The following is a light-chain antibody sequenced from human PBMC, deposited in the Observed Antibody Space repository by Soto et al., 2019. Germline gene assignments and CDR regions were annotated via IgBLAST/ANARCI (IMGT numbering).Light chain of an antibody. CDR3: TSWTTSTTMI. V-gene: IGLV2-14*03. CDR1: SSDIGAYNF. Sequence: QSALTQPASVSGSPGQSITISCTGTSSDIGAYNFVSWYHPHPGKAPKLMLYDVNIRPSGVYNRFSGSKSGNTASLTISGLQAEDEADYYCTSWTTSTTMIFGGGTKVTVL. J-gene: IGLJ2*01. CDR2: DVN.